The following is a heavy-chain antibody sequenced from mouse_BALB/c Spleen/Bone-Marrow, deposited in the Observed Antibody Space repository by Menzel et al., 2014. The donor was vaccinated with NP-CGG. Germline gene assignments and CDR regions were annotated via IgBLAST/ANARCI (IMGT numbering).Heavy chain of an antibody. CDR1: GFSLTTYG. CDR3: ARKLRFYAMDY. V-gene: IGHV2-2*01. J-gene: IGHJ4*01. Sequence: QVQLQQSGPGLVQPSQSSSITCTVSGFSLTTYGVHWVRQSPGKGLEWLGAIWSGGNTDYNAAFISRLSISKDNSKSQVFFEMNSLQAYDTAIYYCARKLRFYAMDYWGQGTSVTVSS. D-gene: IGHD1-1*01. CDR2: IWSGGNT.